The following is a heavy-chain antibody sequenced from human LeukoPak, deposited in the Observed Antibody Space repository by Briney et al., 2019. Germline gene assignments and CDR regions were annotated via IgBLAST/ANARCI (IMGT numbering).Heavy chain of an antibody. CDR1: GYTFTSYG. D-gene: IGHD2-2*01. J-gene: IGHJ6*02. Sequence: ASVKVSCKASGYTFTSYGISWVRQAPGQGLEWMGWISAYNGNTNYAQKLQGRVTMTTDTSTSTAYMELRSLRSDDTAVHYCARDTLVVVVPAAIPPREDYYYYGMDVWGQGTTVTVSS. V-gene: IGHV1-18*01. CDR2: ISAYNGNT. CDR3: ARDTLVVVVPAAIPPREDYYYYGMDV.